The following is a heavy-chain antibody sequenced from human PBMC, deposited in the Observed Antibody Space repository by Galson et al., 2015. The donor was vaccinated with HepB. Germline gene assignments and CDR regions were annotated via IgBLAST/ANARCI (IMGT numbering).Heavy chain of an antibody. V-gene: IGHV1-69*13. CDR3: ARDSPITIFGVGPFRGNEADAFDI. Sequence: SVKVSCKASGGTFSSYAISWVRQAPGQGLEWMGGIIPIFGTANYAQKFQGRVTITADESTSTAYMELSSLRSEDTAVYYCARDSPITIFGVGPFRGNEADAFDIWGQGTMVTVSS. J-gene: IGHJ3*02. D-gene: IGHD3-3*01. CDR1: GGTFSSYA. CDR2: IIPIFGTA.